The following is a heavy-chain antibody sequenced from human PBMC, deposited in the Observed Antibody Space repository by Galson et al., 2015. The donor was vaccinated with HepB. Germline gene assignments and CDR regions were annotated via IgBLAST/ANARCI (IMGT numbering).Heavy chain of an antibody. V-gene: IGHV3-30*03. Sequence: SLRLSCAASGFTFSSYGMHWVRQAPGKGLEWVAVIPYDGSNKYYADSVKGRFTISRDNSKNTLYLQMNSLRAEDTAVYCCARDIPKYYDFWSGYYGNYYYGMDVWGQGTTVTVSS. J-gene: IGHJ6*02. D-gene: IGHD3-3*01. CDR1: GFTFSSYG. CDR2: IPYDGSNK. CDR3: ARDIPKYYDFWSGYYGNYYYGMDV.